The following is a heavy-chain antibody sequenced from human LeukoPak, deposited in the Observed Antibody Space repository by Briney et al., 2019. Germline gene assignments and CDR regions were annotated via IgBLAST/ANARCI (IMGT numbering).Heavy chain of an antibody. CDR3: ARQTGYSSSWYGFDY. V-gene: IGHV4-59*08. CDR1: GGSISSYY. D-gene: IGHD6-13*01. CDR2: IYYSGST. J-gene: IGHJ4*02. Sequence: SETLSLTCTVSGGSISSYYWSWIRRPPGKGLEWIGYIYYSGSTNYNPSLKSRVTISVDTSKNQFSLKLSSVTAADTAVYYCARQTGYSSSWYGFDYWGQGTLVTVSS.